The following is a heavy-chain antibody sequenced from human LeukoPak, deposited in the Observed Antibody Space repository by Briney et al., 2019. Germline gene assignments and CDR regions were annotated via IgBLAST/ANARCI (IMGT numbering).Heavy chain of an antibody. Sequence: PSETLSLTCSVSDGSISSYYWTWVRQPPGKGLEWIGYIYDSGSTNYNPSLKSRVTISVDTSKSQFSLKLISVTAADTAIYYCARVRGDFETDWGQGTLVTVSS. D-gene: IGHD3-16*01. J-gene: IGHJ1*01. V-gene: IGHV4-59*01. CDR1: DGSISSYY. CDR2: IYDSGST. CDR3: ARVRGDFETD.